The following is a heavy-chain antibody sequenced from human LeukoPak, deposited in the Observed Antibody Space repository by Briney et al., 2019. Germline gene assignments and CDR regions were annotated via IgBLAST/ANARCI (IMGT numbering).Heavy chain of an antibody. V-gene: IGHV1-24*01. D-gene: IGHD3-22*01. CDR3: ATDLVYYDPGLGY. CDR1: GYTLTELS. Sequence: ASVKVSCKVSGYTLTELSMHWVRQAPGKGLEWLGGFDPEDGETIYAQKFQGRVTVTEDTSTDTAYMELSSLRSEDTAVYYCATDLVYYDPGLGYWGQGTLVTVSS. CDR2: FDPEDGET. J-gene: IGHJ4*02.